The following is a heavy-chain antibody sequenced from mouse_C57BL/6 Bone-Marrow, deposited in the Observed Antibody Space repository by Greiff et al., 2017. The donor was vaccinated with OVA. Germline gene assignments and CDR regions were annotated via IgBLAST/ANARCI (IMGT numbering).Heavy chain of an antibody. Sequence: VQLKESGGGLVKPGGSLQLSCAASGFTFSSYAMSWVRQTPEKRLEWVATISDGGSYTYYPDNVKGRFTISRYNAKNNLYLQMSHLKSEDTAMYYCARDRGYGSSYHVAYWGQGTLVTVSA. CDR2: ISDGGSYT. D-gene: IGHD1-1*01. CDR3: ARDRGYGSSYHVAY. V-gene: IGHV5-4*01. CDR1: GFTFSSYA. J-gene: IGHJ3*01.